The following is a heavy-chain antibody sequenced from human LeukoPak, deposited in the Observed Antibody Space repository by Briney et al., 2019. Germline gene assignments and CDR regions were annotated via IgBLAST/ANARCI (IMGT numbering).Heavy chain of an antibody. CDR3: ARGPELYWYFDL. CDR1: GFTFSSYE. V-gene: IGHV3-48*03. Sequence: LPGGSLRLSCAASGFTFSSYEMNWVRQAPGKGLEWVSYISSSGSTIYYADSVKGRFTISRDNVKNSLYLQMNSLRAEDTAVYYCARGPELYWYFDLWGRGTLVTVSS. J-gene: IGHJ2*01. D-gene: IGHD1-7*01. CDR2: ISSSGSTI.